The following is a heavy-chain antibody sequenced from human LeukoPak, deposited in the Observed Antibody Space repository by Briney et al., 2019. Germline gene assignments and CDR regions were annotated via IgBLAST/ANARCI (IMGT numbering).Heavy chain of an antibody. V-gene: IGHV1-8*01. CDR2: MNPNSGNT. Sequence: GASVKVSCKASGYTFTSYDINWVLQATGQGLEWMGWMNPNSGNTGYAQKFQGRVTMTRNTSISTAYMELSSLRSEDTAVYYCAREATFGGVIPTGYWGQGTLVTVSS. D-gene: IGHD3-16*02. CDR3: AREATFGGVIPTGY. CDR1: GYTFTSYD. J-gene: IGHJ4*02.